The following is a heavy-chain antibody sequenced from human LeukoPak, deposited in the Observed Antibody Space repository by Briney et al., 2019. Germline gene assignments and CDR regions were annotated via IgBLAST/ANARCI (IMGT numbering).Heavy chain of an antibody. V-gene: IGHV5-51*01. Sequence: GESLKISCKGSGYSVTSYWIGWVRQMPGKGLEWMGIIYPGDSDTRYSPSFQGQVTISADKSISTAYLQWSSLKASDTAMYYCARRPQGGAAGTGAFDIWGQGTMVTVSS. CDR1: GYSVTSYW. D-gene: IGHD6-13*01. CDR2: IYPGDSDT. CDR3: ARRPQGGAAGTGAFDI. J-gene: IGHJ3*02.